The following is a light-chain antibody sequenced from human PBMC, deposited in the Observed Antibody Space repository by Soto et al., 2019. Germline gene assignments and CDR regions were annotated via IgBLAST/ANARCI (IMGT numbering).Light chain of an antibody. Sequence: EFVLTQSPGTLSLSPGERATLSCRASQTVRNNYLAWYQQKPGQAPRLLIYDASSRATGIPDRFSGSGSGTDFTLPTSSRQAQDVAEYHCQQYNSCPQTFGQGTKVDIK. V-gene: IGKV3-20*01. CDR2: DAS. CDR1: QTVRNNY. CDR3: QQYNSCPQT. J-gene: IGKJ1*01.